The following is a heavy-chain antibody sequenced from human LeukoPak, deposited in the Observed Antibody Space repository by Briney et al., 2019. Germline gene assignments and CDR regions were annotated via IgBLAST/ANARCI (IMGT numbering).Heavy chain of an antibody. CDR2: IYYSGST. V-gene: IGHV4-59*02. D-gene: IGHD4-17*01. CDR3: SRDTVTTGAFDI. CDR1: GFIVNTNY. J-gene: IGHJ3*02. Sequence: PGASLRLSCAASGFIVNTNYLTCVSQAPGKELEWFVDIYYSGSTNYNPSLNSRVTILLDKSTNQYSLKLRSVAAAATAAYFCSRDTVTTGAFDIWGQGTMVTVSS.